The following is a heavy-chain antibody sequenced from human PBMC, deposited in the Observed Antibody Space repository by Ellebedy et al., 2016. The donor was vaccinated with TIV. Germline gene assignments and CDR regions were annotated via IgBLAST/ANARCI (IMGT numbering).Heavy chain of an antibody. CDR2: IYYSGST. J-gene: IGHJ5*02. CDR3: ARAGGNWYIGLDT. CDR1: GGSINHYY. V-gene: IGHV4-59*01. Sequence: MPSETLSLTCTVSGGSINHYYWNWIRQPPGKGLEWIGYIYYSGSTSYNPSLKSRVTISAEPSKNKFSLNLRSVTAADTAVYYCARAGGNWYIGLDTWGQGTVVTVSS. D-gene: IGHD6-13*01.